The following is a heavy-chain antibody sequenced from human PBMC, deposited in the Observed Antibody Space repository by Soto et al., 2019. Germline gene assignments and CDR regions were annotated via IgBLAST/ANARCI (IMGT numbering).Heavy chain of an antibody. V-gene: IGHV3-74*01. J-gene: IGHJ6*02. CDR2: INSDGSST. CDR1: GFTFSSYW. D-gene: IGHD2-2*01. CDR3: ERDRRYIVLVPAADYYYGMDV. Sequence: EVQLVESGGGLVQPGGSLRLSCAASGFTFSSYWMHWVRQAPGKGLVWVSRINSDGSSTSYADSVKGRFTISRDNAKNTLYLQMNSLRAEDTAVYYCERDRRYIVLVPAADYYYGMDVWGQGTTVTVSS.